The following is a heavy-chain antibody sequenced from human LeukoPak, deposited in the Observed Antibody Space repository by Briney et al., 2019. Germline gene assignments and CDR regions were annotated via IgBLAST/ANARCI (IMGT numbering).Heavy chain of an antibody. J-gene: IGHJ6*02. CDR3: ASGDYCDSSHYRMDV. CDR1: GGTFSSYA. V-gene: IGHV1-69*04. CDR2: IIPILGIA. D-gene: IGHD3-22*01. Sequence: ASVKVSCKASGGTFSSYAISWVRQAPGQGLEWMGRIIPILGIANYAQKFQGRVTITADKSTSTAHMELSSLRSEDTAVYYCASGDYCDSSHYRMDVWGQGTTVTVSS.